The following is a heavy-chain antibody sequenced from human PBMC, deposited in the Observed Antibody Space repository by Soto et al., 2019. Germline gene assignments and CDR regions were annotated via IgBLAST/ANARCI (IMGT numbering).Heavy chain of an antibody. CDR1: AGAISSGGYY. D-gene: IGHD2-21*02. CDR3: ARSEYGGNFDSFDI. V-gene: IGHV4-31*03. CDR2: IYYSGSI. Sequence: TLSLTCTVSAGAISSGGYYWNWIPQHPGKGLEWIGYIYYSGSIDYNPSLKSRVTISVDTSKNQCSLKLSSVTAAATAVYYCARSEYGGNFDSFDIYGQGTMVTVSS. J-gene: IGHJ3*02.